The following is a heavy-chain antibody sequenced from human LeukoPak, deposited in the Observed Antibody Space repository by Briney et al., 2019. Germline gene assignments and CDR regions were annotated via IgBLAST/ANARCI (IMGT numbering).Heavy chain of an antibody. Sequence: GGSLRLSCAASGYTFDDYAMHWVRQAPGKGLEWVSLISWDGGTSYYADSVKGRFTSSRDNSKNSLYLQMNSLRPEDTAFYSCANGPHYYDSSGYYLDDYWGQGALVTVSS. CDR2: ISWDGGTS. CDR3: ANGPHYYDSSGYYLDDY. CDR1: GYTFDDYA. J-gene: IGHJ4*02. D-gene: IGHD3-22*01. V-gene: IGHV3-43D*03.